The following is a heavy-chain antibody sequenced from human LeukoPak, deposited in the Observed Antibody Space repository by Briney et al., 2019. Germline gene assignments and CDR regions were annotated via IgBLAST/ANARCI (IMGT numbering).Heavy chain of an antibody. D-gene: IGHD2-2*01. Sequence: PGGSLSLSCAASGFTVSSNYMSWVRPAPGKGLEWVSVIYSGGSTYYADSVKGRFTISRDNSKNTLYLQMNSLRAEDTAVYYCWVPATAGEADYWGQGTLVTVSS. CDR1: GFTVSSNY. J-gene: IGHJ4*02. CDR3: WVPATAGEADY. V-gene: IGHV3-53*01. CDR2: IYSGGST.